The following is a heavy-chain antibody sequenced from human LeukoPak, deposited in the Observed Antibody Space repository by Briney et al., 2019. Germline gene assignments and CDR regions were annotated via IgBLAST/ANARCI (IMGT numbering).Heavy chain of an antibody. V-gene: IGHV3-23*01. D-gene: IGHD6-6*01. J-gene: IGHJ4*02. Sequence: GGSLRLSCAASGFTFSSYAMSWVRQAPGKGLEWVSVISGSGGNTYYADSVKGRFSISRDNSKNTLYLQMNSLRSEDTALYYCAKDAPDRSSSGKFDYWGQGTLVTVSS. CDR2: ISGSGGNT. CDR1: GFTFSSYA. CDR3: AKDAPDRSSSGKFDY.